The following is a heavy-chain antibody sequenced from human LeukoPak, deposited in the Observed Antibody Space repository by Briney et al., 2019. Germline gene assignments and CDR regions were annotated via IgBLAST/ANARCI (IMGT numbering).Heavy chain of an antibody. CDR2: IRYDGSNK. Sequence: GGSLRLSCAASGFTFSSYGIHWVRQAPGKGLEWVAFIRYDGSNKHHADSVKGRFTISRDNSKNTVYLQMNSLRAEDTAVYYCARGGGSGSYYGAFDIWGQGTMVTVSS. CDR3: ARGGGSGSYYGAFDI. V-gene: IGHV3-30*02. CDR1: GFTFSSYG. D-gene: IGHD3-10*01. J-gene: IGHJ3*02.